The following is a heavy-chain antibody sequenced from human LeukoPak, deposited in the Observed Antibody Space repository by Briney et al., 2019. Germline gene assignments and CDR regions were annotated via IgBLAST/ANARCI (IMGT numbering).Heavy chain of an antibody. CDR3: ARDGTYSSSSFDY. Sequence: GGSLRLSCAASGFTLSSYWMSWVRQAPGKGLEWVANIKQDGSEKYYVDSVKGRFTISRDNAKNSLYLQMNSLRAEDTAVYYCARDGTYSSSSFDYWGQGTLVTVSS. D-gene: IGHD6-6*01. V-gene: IGHV3-7*01. CDR2: IKQDGSEK. CDR1: GFTLSSYW. J-gene: IGHJ4*02.